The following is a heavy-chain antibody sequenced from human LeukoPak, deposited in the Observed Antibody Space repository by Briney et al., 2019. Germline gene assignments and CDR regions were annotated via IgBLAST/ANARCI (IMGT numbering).Heavy chain of an antibody. J-gene: IGHJ4*02. CDR3: AIRRGEQLVSYYFDY. Sequence: GGSLRLSCAASGFTFSSYSMNWVRQAPGKGLEWVSSISSSSSYIYYADSVKGRFTISRDNAKNSLYLQMNSLRAGDTAVYYCAIRRGEQLVSYYFDYWGQGTLVTVSS. D-gene: IGHD6-13*01. CDR1: GFTFSSYS. CDR2: ISSSSSYI. V-gene: IGHV3-21*01.